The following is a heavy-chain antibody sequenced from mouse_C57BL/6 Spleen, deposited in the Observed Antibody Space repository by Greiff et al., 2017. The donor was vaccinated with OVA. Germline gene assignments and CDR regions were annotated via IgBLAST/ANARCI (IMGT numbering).Heavy chain of an antibody. CDR3: ASRYYGSSALYFDY. CDR1: GYTFTSYW. CDR2: IYPGSGST. J-gene: IGHJ2*01. D-gene: IGHD1-1*01. Sequence: QVQLQQPGAELVKPGASVKMSCKASGYTFTSYWITWVKQRPGQGLEWIGDIYPGSGSTNYNEKFKSKATLTVDTSSSTAYMQLSSLTSEDSAVYYCASRYYGSSALYFDYWGQGTTLTVSS. V-gene: IGHV1-55*01.